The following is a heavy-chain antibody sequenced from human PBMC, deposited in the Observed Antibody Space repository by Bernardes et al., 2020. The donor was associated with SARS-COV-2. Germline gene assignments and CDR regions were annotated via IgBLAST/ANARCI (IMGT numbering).Heavy chain of an antibody. CDR1: GGSIRSGGYY. Sequence: SKTLSPTCTVSGGSIRSGGYYWSWIRQHPGKGLEWIGYIYYSGSTYYNPSLKSRVTISVDTSKNQFSLKLSSVTAADTAVYYCSRVNIVVVPAAIQGAFDIWGQGKMVTVSS. D-gene: IGHD2-2*02. V-gene: IGHV4-31*03. CDR3: SRVNIVVVPAAIQGAFDI. J-gene: IGHJ3*02. CDR2: IYYSGST.